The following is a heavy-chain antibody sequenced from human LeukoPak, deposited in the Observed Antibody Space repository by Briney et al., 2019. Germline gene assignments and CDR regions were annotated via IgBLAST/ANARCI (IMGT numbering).Heavy chain of an antibody. Sequence: GASVKVSCKASGGTFSSYAISWVRQAPGQGLEWMGGIIPIFGTANYAQKFQGRVTITADKSTSTAYMELSSLRSEDTAVYYCASGSRDDYGDYVVGYFDYWGQGTLVTVSS. CDR3: ASGSRDDYGDYVVGYFDY. D-gene: IGHD4-17*01. CDR2: IIPIFGTA. V-gene: IGHV1-69*06. J-gene: IGHJ4*02. CDR1: GGTFSSYA.